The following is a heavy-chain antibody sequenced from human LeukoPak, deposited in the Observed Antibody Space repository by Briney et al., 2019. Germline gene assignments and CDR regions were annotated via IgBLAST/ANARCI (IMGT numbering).Heavy chain of an antibody. D-gene: IGHD3-9*01. Sequence: PGGSLRLSCAASGFTFSSYSMNWVRQAPGKGLEWVSYISSSSSTIYYADSVKGRFTISRDNAKNSLYLQVNSLRAEDTAVYYCARTNYDILTGHYDYYYYGMDVWGQGTTVTVSS. V-gene: IGHV3-48*01. CDR1: GFTFSSYS. CDR2: ISSSSSTI. J-gene: IGHJ6*02. CDR3: ARTNYDILTGHYDYYYYGMDV.